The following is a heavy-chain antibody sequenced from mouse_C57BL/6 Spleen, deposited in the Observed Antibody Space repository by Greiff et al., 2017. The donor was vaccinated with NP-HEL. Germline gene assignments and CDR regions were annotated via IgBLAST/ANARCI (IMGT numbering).Heavy chain of an antibody. J-gene: IGHJ4*01. CDR3: ARDPHYYAMDY. V-gene: IGHV3-6*01. Sequence: EVQVVESGPGLVKPSQSLSLTCSVTGYSITSGYYWNWIRQFPGNKLEWMGYISYDGSNNYNPSLKNRISITRDTSKNQFFLKLNSVTTEDTATYYCARDPHYYAMDYWGQGTSVTVSS. CDR2: ISYDGSN. CDR1: GYSITSGYY.